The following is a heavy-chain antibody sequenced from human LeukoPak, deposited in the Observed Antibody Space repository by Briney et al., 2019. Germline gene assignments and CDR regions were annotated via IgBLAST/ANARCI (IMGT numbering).Heavy chain of an antibody. V-gene: IGHV4-59*01. CDR3: ARGESTMVRGAVDY. J-gene: IGHJ4*02. Sequence: SETLSLTCTVSGGSISSYYWSWIRQPPGKGLEWIGYIYYSGSTNYNPSFKSRVTISVDTSKNQFSLKLSSVSAADTAVYYCARGESTMVRGAVDYWGQGTLVTVSS. D-gene: IGHD3-10*01. CDR1: GGSISSYY. CDR2: IYYSGST.